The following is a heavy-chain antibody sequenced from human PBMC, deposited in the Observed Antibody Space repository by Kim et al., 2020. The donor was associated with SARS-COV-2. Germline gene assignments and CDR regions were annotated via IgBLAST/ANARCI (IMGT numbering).Heavy chain of an antibody. CDR3: ARSGVVRSPYCSSTSCYPSGYYYYGMDV. J-gene: IGHJ6*02. D-gene: IGHD2-2*01. CDR2: INHSGST. V-gene: IGHV4-34*01. CDR1: GGSFSGYY. Sequence: SETLSLTCAVYGGSFSGYYWSWIRQPPGKGLEWIGEINHSGSTNYNPSLKSRVTISVDTSKNQFSLKLSSVTAADTAVYYCARSGVVRSPYCSSTSCYPSGYYYYGMDVWGQGTTVTVSS.